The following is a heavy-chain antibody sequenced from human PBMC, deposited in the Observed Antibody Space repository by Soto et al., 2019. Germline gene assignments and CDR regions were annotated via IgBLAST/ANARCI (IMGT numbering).Heavy chain of an antibody. V-gene: IGHV4-34*01. J-gene: IGHJ4*02. Sequence: PSETLSLTCAVYGGSCSGYYWSWIRQPPGKGLEWIGEINHSGSTNYNPSLKSRVTISVDTSKDQFSLKLSSVTAADTAVYYCARGDKGYDILTGYYSRLTFDYWGQGTLVTVSS. CDR3: ARGDKGYDILTGYYSRLTFDY. D-gene: IGHD3-9*01. CDR2: INHSGST. CDR1: GGSCSGYY.